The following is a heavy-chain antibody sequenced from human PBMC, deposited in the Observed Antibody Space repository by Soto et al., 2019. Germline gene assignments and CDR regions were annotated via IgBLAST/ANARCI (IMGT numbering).Heavy chain of an antibody. CDR2: IFYSGPT. J-gene: IGHJ1*01. Sequence: SETLSLTCTVSGDSITSGVHYWSWIRQLPGKGLEWIGYIFYSGPTYYNPSLKSRVAISVDTSKNQFSLKLSSVTAADTAVYFCVRGVLSGGQATLVTVPS. D-gene: IGHD3-10*01. CDR3: VRGVLS. V-gene: IGHV4-31*03. CDR1: GDSITSGVHY.